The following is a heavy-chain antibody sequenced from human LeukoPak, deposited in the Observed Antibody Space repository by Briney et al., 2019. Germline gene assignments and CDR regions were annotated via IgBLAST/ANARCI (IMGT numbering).Heavy chain of an antibody. CDR1: GYTFTGYY. D-gene: IGHD4-17*01. J-gene: IGHJ4*02. CDR2: INPNSGGT. Sequence: GASVKVSCKASGYTFTGYYMHWVRQAPGQGLEWMGWINPNSGGTDYAQKFQGRVTMTRDTSISTAYMELSRLRSDDTAVYYCARVQVTTLSSRDYWGQGTLVTVSS. V-gene: IGHV1-2*02. CDR3: ARVQVTTLSSRDY.